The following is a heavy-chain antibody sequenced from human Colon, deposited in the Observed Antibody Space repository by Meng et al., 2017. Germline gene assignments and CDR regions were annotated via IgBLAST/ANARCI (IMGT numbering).Heavy chain of an antibody. Sequence: QVPLQESGPGVVKPSGTLSLTCAVSGGSISSGDWWSWVRQPPGKGLEWIAEIDHTGNTNYNPSLKSRVTISVDKSKNQFSLKLSFMTAADTAVYYCARDCLVGYYDNSGFDHWGQGTLVTV. D-gene: IGHD3-22*01. J-gene: IGHJ4*02. CDR1: GGSISSGDW. V-gene: IGHV4-4*02. CDR3: ARDCLVGYYDNSGFDH. CDR2: IDHTGNT.